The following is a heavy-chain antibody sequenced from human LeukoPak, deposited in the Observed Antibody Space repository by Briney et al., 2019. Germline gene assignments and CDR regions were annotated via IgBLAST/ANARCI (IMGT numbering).Heavy chain of an antibody. CDR3: ARPYYYDSRIDP. D-gene: IGHD3-22*01. CDR1: GGSISSGDYY. Sequence: SETLSLTCTVSGGSISSGDYYWSWIRQPPGKGLEGIAYMYYSGSTCYNPSLKSRLTMSADTSKNQLSLKLSSVTAADTAVYYCARPYYYDSRIDPWGQGILVTVSS. CDR2: MYYSGST. J-gene: IGHJ5*02. V-gene: IGHV4-30-4*01.